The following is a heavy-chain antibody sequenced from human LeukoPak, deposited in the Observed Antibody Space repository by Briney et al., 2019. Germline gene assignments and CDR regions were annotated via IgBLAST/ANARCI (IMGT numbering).Heavy chain of an antibody. CDR3: AREFSY. J-gene: IGHJ4*02. CDR1: GVSISSGSYY. CDR2: ISTSGST. V-gene: IGHV4-61*02. Sequence: PSETLSLTCTVSGVSISSGSYYWSWIRQPAGRGLEWIGRISTSGSTNYSPSLKSRVSMSVDTSKNQFYLKLNSVTATDTAVYYCAREFSYWGQGTLVTVSS.